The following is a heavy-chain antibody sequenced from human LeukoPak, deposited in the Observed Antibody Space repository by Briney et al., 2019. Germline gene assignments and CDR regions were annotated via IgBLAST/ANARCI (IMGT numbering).Heavy chain of an antibody. CDR2: ISYDGSNK. CDR3: ARDVVGSSNNGMDV. V-gene: IGHV3-30-3*01. CDR1: GFTFSSYA. D-gene: IGHD6-13*01. J-gene: IGHJ6*02. Sequence: GGSLRLSCAASGFTFSSYAMHWVRQAPGKGLEWVAVISYDGSNKYYADSVKGRFTISRDNSKNTLYLQMNSLRAEDTAVYYCARDVVGSSNNGMDVWGQGTTVTVSS.